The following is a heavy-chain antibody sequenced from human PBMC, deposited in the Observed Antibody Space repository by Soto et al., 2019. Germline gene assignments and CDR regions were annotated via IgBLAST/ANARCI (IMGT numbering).Heavy chain of an antibody. CDR2: INSDGRST. D-gene: IGHD1-26*01. V-gene: IGHV3-74*01. CDR1: GFTLSNFW. CDR3: ARGGRYRENYYFGMDV. J-gene: IGHJ6*02. Sequence: GGSLRLSXAASGFTLSNFWMHWVRQAPGKGLEWVSRINSDGRSTSYVDSVKGRFTIYRDNANNTLYLEMNSLRAEDTAVYFRARGGRYRENYYFGMDVWGQGTTVTVSS.